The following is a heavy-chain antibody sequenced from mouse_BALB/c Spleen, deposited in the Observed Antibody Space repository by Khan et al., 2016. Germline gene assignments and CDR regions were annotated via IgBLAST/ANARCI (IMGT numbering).Heavy chain of an antibody. V-gene: IGHV1-9*01. CDR1: GYTFSNYW. J-gene: IGHJ4*01. Sequence: QVQLQQSGAELMKPGASVKISCKSTGYTFSNYWIEWVKQRPGHGLEWIGDILPGSGKSNYNENLKGKATFTADTSSNTAYMQLSSLTSEDSDVYYCARAWYSMDYWGQGTSVTVSS. CDR3: ARAWYSMDY. CDR2: ILPGSGKS.